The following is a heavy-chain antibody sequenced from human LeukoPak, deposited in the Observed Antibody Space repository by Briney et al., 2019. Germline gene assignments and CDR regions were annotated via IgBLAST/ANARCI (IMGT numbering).Heavy chain of an antibody. CDR3: ARRGGWYYFDY. V-gene: IGHV4-39*01. CDR2: IYYSGST. D-gene: IGHD6-19*01. J-gene: IGHJ4*02. Sequence: PSETLSLTCTVSGGSISNSGYYWGGIRQPPGKGLEWIGNIYYSGSTYYNPSLKSRVTISVDTSKNQFSLKLSSVTAADTAVYYCARRGGWYYFDYWGQGTLVTVSS. CDR1: GGSISNSGYY.